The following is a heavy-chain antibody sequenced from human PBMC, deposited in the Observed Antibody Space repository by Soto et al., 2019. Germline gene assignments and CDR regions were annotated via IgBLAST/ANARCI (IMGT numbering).Heavy chain of an antibody. Sequence: VQLVESGGGLVEPGGSLTLTCAASGFPFSNSEMFWVRQAPGKGLEWVSKINYSGSNIYYSKSVKGRFTISRDNAKNSLSLQMNSLTDEDTAIYYCASEALCGADCYFFEYWGPGTLVTVSS. V-gene: IGHV3-48*03. CDR3: ASEALCGADCYFFEY. CDR2: INYSGSNI. D-gene: IGHD2-21*02. J-gene: IGHJ4*02. CDR1: GFPFSNSE.